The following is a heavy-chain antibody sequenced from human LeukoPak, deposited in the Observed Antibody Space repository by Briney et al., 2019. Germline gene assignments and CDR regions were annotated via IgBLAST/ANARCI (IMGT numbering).Heavy chain of an antibody. CDR3: ARTTLSHFDY. D-gene: IGHD2/OR15-2a*01. V-gene: IGHV3-66*01. Sequence: GGSLRLSCTVSGFTVSSNSMSWVRQAPGKGLEWVSVIYSGGSTYYADSVKGRFTISRDNSKNMLYLQMNSLRAEDTAVYYCARTTLSHFDYWGQGTLVTVSS. CDR2: IYSGGST. CDR1: GFTVSSNS. J-gene: IGHJ4*02.